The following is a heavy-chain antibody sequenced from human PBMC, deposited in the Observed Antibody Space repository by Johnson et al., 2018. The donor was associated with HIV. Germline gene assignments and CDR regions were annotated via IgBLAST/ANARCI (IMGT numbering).Heavy chain of an antibody. CDR3: ARDWEKNSSGFYPTVMGI. D-gene: IGHD3-22*01. CDR1: GFTFRNYA. Sequence: QVHLVESGGGVVQPGRSLRLSCAASGFTFRNYAIHWVRQAPGKGLEWVAVTSYDGSIQYYADSVKGRFTISRDNSKNTLCLQMGSLRVEDTAVYYCARDWEKNSSGFYPTVMGIWGQGTRVTVSS. CDR2: TSYDGSIQ. J-gene: IGHJ3*02. V-gene: IGHV3-30*04.